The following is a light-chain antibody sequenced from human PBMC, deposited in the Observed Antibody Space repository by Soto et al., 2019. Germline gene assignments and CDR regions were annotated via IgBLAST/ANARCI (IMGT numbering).Light chain of an antibody. V-gene: IGKV1-39*01. CDR3: QQSHGIPYT. J-gene: IGKJ2*01. CDR1: QTITGY. CDR2: AAS. Sequence: DIQMTQSPSSLSASVGDRVTIACRASQTITGYLNWYQQKPGKAPKLLIYAASTLQSGVPSRFRGSGSGTDFTLTISSLQPEDFATYYCQQSHGIPYTFGQGTKLEIK.